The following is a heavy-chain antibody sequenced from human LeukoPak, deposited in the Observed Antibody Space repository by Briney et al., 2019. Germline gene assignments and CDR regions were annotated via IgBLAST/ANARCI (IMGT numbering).Heavy chain of an antibody. CDR3: ARFGRGAARYSDY. D-gene: IGHD6-6*01. CDR2: INHSGST. V-gene: IGHV4-34*01. CDR1: GGSFSGYY. Sequence: PSETLSLTCAVYGGSFSGYYWSWIRQPSGKGLEWIGEINHSGSTNYNPSLKSRVTISVDTSKNQFSLKLSSVTAADTAVYYCARFGRGAARYSDYWGQGTLVTVSS. J-gene: IGHJ4*02.